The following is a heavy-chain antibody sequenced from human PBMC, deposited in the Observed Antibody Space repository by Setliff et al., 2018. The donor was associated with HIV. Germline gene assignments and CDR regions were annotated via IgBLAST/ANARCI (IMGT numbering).Heavy chain of an antibody. D-gene: IGHD2-8*02. V-gene: IGHV1-69*10. CDR1: GGTSSSDA. J-gene: IGHJ4*02. CDR3: AKEGGGGSDGWGCYYFDY. Sequence: VASVKVSCKAFGGTSSSDAISWVRQAPGQGLEWMGGIIPILGIASYAQKFQGRVTITADESITADESTSAAFMELSSLRSDDTAVYYCAKEGGGGSDGWGCYYFDYWGQGTLVTVSS. CDR2: IIPILGIA.